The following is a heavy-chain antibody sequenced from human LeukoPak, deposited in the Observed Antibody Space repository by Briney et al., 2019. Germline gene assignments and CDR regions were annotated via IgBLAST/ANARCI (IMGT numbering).Heavy chain of an antibody. Sequence: SETLSLTCTVSGGSIRAHYWTWIRQSPGKGLEWIGNIYYSGSTNYNPSLKSRVSISVDTSKNQFSLKLNSVTAADTAVYYCARPLGSKNAFDIWGQGTMVTVSS. D-gene: IGHD1-1*01. CDR2: IYYSGST. J-gene: IGHJ3*02. CDR3: ARPLGSKNAFDI. CDR1: GGSIRAHY. V-gene: IGHV4-59*08.